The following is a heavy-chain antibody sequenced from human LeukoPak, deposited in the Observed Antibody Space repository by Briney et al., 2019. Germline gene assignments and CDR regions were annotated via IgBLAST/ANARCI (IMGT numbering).Heavy chain of an antibody. CDR1: GYTFTSYG. Sequence: GASVKVSCKASGYTFTSYGISWVRQAPGQGLEWMGWISAYNGNTNYAQKLQGRVTMTTDTSTSTAYMELRSLRSDDTAVYYCARDPDPDYYGSGPGDYWGQGTLVTVSS. CDR3: ARDPDPDYYGSGPGDY. D-gene: IGHD3-10*01. J-gene: IGHJ4*02. V-gene: IGHV1-18*01. CDR2: ISAYNGNT.